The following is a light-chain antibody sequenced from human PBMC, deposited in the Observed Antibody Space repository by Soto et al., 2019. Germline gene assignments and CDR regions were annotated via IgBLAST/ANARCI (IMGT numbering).Light chain of an antibody. V-gene: IGLV2-14*03. CDR2: DVS. CDR3: SSYSNICPQV. CDR1: SSDVGGYNY. Sequence: QSALTQPDSVSGSPGQSITISCTGTSSDVGGYNYVSWYQQHPGKAPKLMIYDVSNRPSGVSNRFSGSKSGNTASLTISGLQADDEAEYHCSSYSNICPQVFGGGTKVTVL. J-gene: IGLJ2*01.